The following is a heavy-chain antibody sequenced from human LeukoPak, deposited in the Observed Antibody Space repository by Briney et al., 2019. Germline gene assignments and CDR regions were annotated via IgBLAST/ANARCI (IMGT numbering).Heavy chain of an antibody. J-gene: IGHJ4*02. D-gene: IGHD3-22*01. Sequence: PSETLSLTCTVSGGSISSSSYYWGWLRRPPGKGLGWIGSIYYSGSTYYNPSLKSRVTISVDTSKNQFSLKLSSVTAADTAVYYCARHGKKTSSGYYLTLDYWGQGTLVTVSS. V-gene: IGHV4-39*01. CDR2: IYYSGST. CDR3: ARHGKKTSSGYYLTLDY. CDR1: GGSISSSSYY.